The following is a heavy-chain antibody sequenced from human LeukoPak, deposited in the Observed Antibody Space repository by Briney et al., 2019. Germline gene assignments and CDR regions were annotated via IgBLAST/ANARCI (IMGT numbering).Heavy chain of an antibody. CDR2: IYHTGTT. Sequence: SETLSLTCTVSFDSFSGFYCSWIRHPPGKRLEWIGYIYHTGTTNYSPSLKSRVTISLDTSKNNCSLKLNSVTAADTAVYYCARHESYLNWFDPWGQGTLVTVSS. CDR3: ARHESYLNWFDP. V-gene: IGHV4-59*08. CDR1: FDSFSGFY. J-gene: IGHJ5*02.